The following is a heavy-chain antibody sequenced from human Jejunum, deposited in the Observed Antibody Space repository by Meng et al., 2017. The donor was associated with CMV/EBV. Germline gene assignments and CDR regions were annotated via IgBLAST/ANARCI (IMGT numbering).Heavy chain of an antibody. V-gene: IGHV3-48*03. CDR1: TFSSYE. Sequence: TFSSYEMNWVRQAPGKGLEWVSYISQSNATKHYAASVKGRFTISRDNAKNSLYLEMNGLRAEDTALYYCARNYRGSGSYGTHGMDVWGQGTTVTVSS. CDR3: ARNYRGSGSYGTHGMDV. CDR2: ISQSNATK. J-gene: IGHJ6*02. D-gene: IGHD3-10*01.